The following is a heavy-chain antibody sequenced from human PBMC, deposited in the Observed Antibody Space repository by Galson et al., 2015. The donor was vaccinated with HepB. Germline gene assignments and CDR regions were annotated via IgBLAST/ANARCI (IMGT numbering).Heavy chain of an antibody. CDR3: ARDPSFTGYSSYFDY. V-gene: IGHV3-30-3*01. D-gene: IGHD6-13*01. CDR1: GFTFSSYA. J-gene: IGHJ4*02. Sequence: SLRLSCAASGFTFSSYAMHWVRQAPGKGLEWVAVISYDGSNKYYADSVKGRFTISRDNSKNTLYLQMNSLRAEDTAVYYCARDPSFTGYSSYFDYWGQGTLVTVSS. CDR2: ISYDGSNK.